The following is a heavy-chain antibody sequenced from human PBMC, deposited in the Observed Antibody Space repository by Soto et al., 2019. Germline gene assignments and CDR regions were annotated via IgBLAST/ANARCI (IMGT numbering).Heavy chain of an antibody. J-gene: IGHJ5*02. CDR2: INAGNGGT. CDR3: ATARGGYCSGGSCSEAWFDP. D-gene: IGHD2-15*01. Sequence: ASVKVSCKASGYTFTSYPMNWLRQAPGQRPEWMGWINAGNGGTKYSQKFQGRVSITRDTSASTAYMQLSRLRSEDTAVYYCATARGGYCSGGSCSEAWFDPWGQGTLVTVSS. V-gene: IGHV1-3*01. CDR1: GYTFTSYP.